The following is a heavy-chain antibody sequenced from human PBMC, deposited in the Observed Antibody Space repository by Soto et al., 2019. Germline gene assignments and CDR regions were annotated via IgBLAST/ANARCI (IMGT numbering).Heavy chain of an antibody. V-gene: IGHV4-59*12. CDR3: ARGVVLRFLEWLFHSHHDAFDI. CDR1: GGSISSYY. Sequence: SETLSLTCTVSGGSISSYYWSWIRQPPGKGLEWIGYIYYSGSTNYNPSLKSRVTISVDTSKNQFSLKLSSVTAADTAVYYCARGVVLRFLEWLFHSHHDAFDISGQGTMVTVSS. CDR2: IYYSGST. J-gene: IGHJ3*02. D-gene: IGHD3-3*01.